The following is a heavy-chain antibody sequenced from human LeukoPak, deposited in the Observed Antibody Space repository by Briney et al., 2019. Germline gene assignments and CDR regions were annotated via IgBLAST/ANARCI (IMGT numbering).Heavy chain of an antibody. CDR1: GYSSTNSW. CDR2: IYLGDSDT. CDR3: ARHPSYTSGWPPDY. D-gene: IGHD6-19*01. J-gene: IGHJ4*02. V-gene: IGHV5-51*01. Sequence: GESLKISCKGSGYSSTNSWIGWVRQVPGKGLEWMGIIYLGDSDTRYSPSFQGQVTISADKSITTAYLQWSSLKASDTAIYYCARHPSYTSGWPPDYWGQGTLVTVSS.